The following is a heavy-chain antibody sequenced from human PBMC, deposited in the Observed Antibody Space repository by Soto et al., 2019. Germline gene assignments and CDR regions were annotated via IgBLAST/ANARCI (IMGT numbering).Heavy chain of an antibody. D-gene: IGHD3-16*01. V-gene: IGHV3-30*19. CDR2: TSYDGSNK. CDR1: GFTFRSYV. J-gene: IGHJ4*02. Sequence: QVQLVESGGGVVQPGTSLRLSCVGSGFTFRSYVIHWVRQAPGKGLEWVALTSYDGSNKYYDDSVKGRFTISRDNSRHTVDLQLDSLRLEDTALYYWARWGTTGGLEVWGQGPLVSVSS. CDR3: ARWGTTGGLEV.